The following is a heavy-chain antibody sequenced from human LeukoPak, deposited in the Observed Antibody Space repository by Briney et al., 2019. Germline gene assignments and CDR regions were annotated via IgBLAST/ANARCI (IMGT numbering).Heavy chain of an antibody. CDR2: IYYSGST. CDR1: GGSISSGGYC. V-gene: IGHV4-31*03. D-gene: IGHD5-18*01. J-gene: IGHJ4*02. CDR3: ARGYSYGYLGY. Sequence: SQTLSLTCTVSGGSISSGGYCWSWIRQHPGKGLEWIGYIYYSGSTYYNPSLKSRVTISVDTSKNQFSLKLSSVTAADTAVYYCARGYSYGYLGYWGQGTLVTVSS.